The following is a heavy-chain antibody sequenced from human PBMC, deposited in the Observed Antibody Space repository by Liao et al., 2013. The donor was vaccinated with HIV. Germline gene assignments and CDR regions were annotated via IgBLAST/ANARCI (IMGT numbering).Heavy chain of an antibody. D-gene: IGHD3-3*01. CDR1: GGSISSGDYY. CDR2: IYYSGTT. CDR3: AREAYYDFWSGYYGDYFYYMDV. J-gene: IGHJ6*03. V-gene: IGHV4-30-4*08. Sequence: QVQLQESGPGLVKPSQTLSLTCTVSGGSISSGDYYWSWIRQPPGKGLEWIGYIYYSGTTYYNPSLKSRVTISVDTSQNQFSLKLSSVTAADTAVYYCAREAYYDFWSGYYGDYFYYMDVWGKGTTVTVSS.